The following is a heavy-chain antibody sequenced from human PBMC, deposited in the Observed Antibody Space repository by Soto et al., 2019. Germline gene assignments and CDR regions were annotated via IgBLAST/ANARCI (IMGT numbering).Heavy chain of an antibody. CDR1: GFTFSSHG. CDR2: MSYDGSHK. CDR3: AKGSTWQPLREDWFDP. J-gene: IGHJ5*02. Sequence: HPGGSLRLSCAASGFTFSSHGMHWVRQAPDKGLEWVAGMSYDGSHKYYADSVKGRFTISRDNSKNTLYLQMSNLRAEDMAVYYCAKGSTWQPLREDWFDPWGHGTLVTVSS. V-gene: IGHV3-30*18. D-gene: IGHD3-16*01.